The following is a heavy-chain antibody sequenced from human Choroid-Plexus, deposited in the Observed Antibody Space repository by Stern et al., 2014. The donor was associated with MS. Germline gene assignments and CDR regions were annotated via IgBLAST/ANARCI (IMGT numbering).Heavy chain of an antibody. Sequence: VQLVESGGGVVQPGRPLRLSCVASGFTFGSCAMHWVRQAPGKGLEWVAGVSNDGSNKYYADSVKGRITISRDNSPNTLYMQMSSLRPEDTAVYYCAKDRQYLTYFFDHWGQGSLVTVSS. CDR3: AKDRQYLTYFFDH. CDR1: GFTFGSCA. D-gene: IGHD2/OR15-2a*01. V-gene: IGHV3-30*18. CDR2: VSNDGSNK. J-gene: IGHJ5*02.